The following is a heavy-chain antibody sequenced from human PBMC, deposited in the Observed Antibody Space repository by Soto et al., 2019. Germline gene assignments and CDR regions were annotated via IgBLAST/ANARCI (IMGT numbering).Heavy chain of an antibody. CDR3: ARVRREYDNSGHVGY. V-gene: IGHV4-30-2*01. CDR1: GGSISSGDYS. D-gene: IGHD3-22*01. CDR2: IYYGGST. Sequence: PSETLSLTCAVSGGSISSGDYSWNWIRQPPGKGLEWIGYIYYGGSTYYNPSLQSRVTMSVDGSRNQFSLKLHSVTAADTAVYYCARVRREYDNSGHVGYWGKGTLVTVSS. J-gene: IGHJ4*02.